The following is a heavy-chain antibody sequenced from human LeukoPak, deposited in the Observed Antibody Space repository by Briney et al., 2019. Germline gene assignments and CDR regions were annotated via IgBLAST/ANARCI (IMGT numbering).Heavy chain of an antibody. CDR3: ATFLNYYDSSGYPNWFDP. CDR1: GGSISSGGYY. D-gene: IGHD3-22*01. V-gene: IGHV4-31*03. CDR2: IYYSGST. Sequence: KASETLSLTCTVSGGSISSGGYYWSWIRQHPGKGLEWIVYIYYSGSTYYNPSLKSRVTISVDTSKNQFSLKLSSVTAADTAVYYCATFLNYYDSSGYPNWFDPWGQGTLVTVSS. J-gene: IGHJ5*02.